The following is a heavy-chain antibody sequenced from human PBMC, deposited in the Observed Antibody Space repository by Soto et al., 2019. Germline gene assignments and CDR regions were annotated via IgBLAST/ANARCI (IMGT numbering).Heavy chain of an antibody. Sequence: LRLSCAASGFTFSSYAMNWVRQAPGKGLEWVSSITAKSGSTYYADSVKGRFTISRDNSKNTLSLQMNSLRVEDTAVYYCAKVQPSLTTRPDYFDRWGQGTLVTVSS. CDR3: AKVQPSLTTRPDYFDR. D-gene: IGHD6-6*01. CDR2: ITAKSGST. J-gene: IGHJ4*02. CDR1: GFTFSSYA. V-gene: IGHV3-23*01.